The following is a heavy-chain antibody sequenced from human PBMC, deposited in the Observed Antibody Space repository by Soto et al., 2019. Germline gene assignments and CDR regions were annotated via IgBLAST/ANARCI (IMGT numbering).Heavy chain of an antibody. Sequence: QLQLQESGSGLVKPSQTLSLTCAVSGGSISSGGYSWSWFRQPPGKGLEWIGYIYHSGSTYYNPSLRSQDTISVDRSKTHSSRKLSSVTAADTAVYYCARVPSPWGQGTLVTVSS. CDR2: IYHSGST. J-gene: IGHJ5*02. CDR3: ARVPSP. V-gene: IGHV4-30-2*01. CDR1: GGSISSGGYS.